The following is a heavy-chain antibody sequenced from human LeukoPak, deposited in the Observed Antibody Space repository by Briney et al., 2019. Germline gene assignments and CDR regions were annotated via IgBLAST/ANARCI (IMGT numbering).Heavy chain of an antibody. D-gene: IGHD5-12*01. CDR2: IYHSGST. V-gene: IGHV4-39*01. Sequence: SETLSLTCTVSGGSITSSTYYWDWIRQPPGKGLEWIGSIYHSGSTYYNPSLKSRVTISADTSKNQFSLKLGSVTAADTAMCYCARRYSGYDHVDYWGQGTLITVSS. CDR1: GGSITSSTYY. J-gene: IGHJ4*02. CDR3: ARRYSGYDHVDY.